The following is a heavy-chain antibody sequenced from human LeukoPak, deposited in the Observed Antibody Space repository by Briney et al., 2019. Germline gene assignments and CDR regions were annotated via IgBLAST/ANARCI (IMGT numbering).Heavy chain of an antibody. CDR2: IYYSGST. J-gene: IGHJ6*03. D-gene: IGHD6-13*01. CDR1: GGSISSSSYY. CDR3: AREGDIAAARPTYYYYYYMDV. V-gene: IGHV4-39*07. Sequence: PSETLSLTCTVSGGSISSSSYYWGWIRQPPGKGLEWIGSIYYSGSTYYNPSLKSRVTISVDTSKNQFSLKLSSVTPEDTAVYYCAREGDIAAARPTYYYYYYMDVWGKGTTVTVSS.